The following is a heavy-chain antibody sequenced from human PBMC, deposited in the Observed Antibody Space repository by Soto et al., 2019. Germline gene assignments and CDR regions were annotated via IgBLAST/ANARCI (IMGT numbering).Heavy chain of an antibody. CDR2: ITGSGGTT. V-gene: IGHV3-23*01. D-gene: IGHD2-8*01. CDR3: ARRANSNGQALYYYEY. J-gene: IGHJ4*02. CDR1: GFTFSSYG. Sequence: GGSLRLSCAASGFTFSSYGMSWVRQAPGKGLEYVSVITGSGGTTFYADSVKGRFTMSRDNSKNILYLQMNSLRAEDTAVYYCARRANSNGQALYYYEYWGQGTLVTVSS.